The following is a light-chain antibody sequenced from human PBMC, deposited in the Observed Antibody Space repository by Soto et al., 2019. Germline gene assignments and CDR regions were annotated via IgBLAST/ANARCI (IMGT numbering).Light chain of an antibody. CDR1: QSVSSN. Sequence: EIVMTQSPATLSVSPGERATLSCRASQSVSSNLAWYQQKPGQAPRLLIYGAATRATGIPARFSGSGSGTEFTLTTSRLQSGDFAVYYCQQYNNWPPWTFGQGTKVEIK. V-gene: IGKV3-15*01. CDR3: QQYNNWPPWT. CDR2: GAA. J-gene: IGKJ1*01.